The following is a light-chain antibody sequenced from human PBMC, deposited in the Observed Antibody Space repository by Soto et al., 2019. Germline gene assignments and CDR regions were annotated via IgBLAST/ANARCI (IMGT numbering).Light chain of an antibody. CDR2: STS. CDR3: QQYGSNSIT. Sequence: EIVLMQSPGTLSLSPGERATLSCRASQSVTSSFLAWYQQKPGQAPRLLIYSTSSRATGIPDRFSGSGSGTDFTLTISRLEPEDFAVYYCQQYGSNSITFGQGTRLEIK. CDR1: QSVTSSF. V-gene: IGKV3-20*01. J-gene: IGKJ5*01.